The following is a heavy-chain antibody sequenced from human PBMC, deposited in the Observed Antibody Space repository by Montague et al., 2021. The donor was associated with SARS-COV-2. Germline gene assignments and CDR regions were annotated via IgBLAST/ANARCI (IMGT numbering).Heavy chain of an antibody. CDR2: IHYSGST. V-gene: IGHV4-59*08. Sequence: SETLSLTCTVSGGSISNYYWSWIRQPPGKRLEWIGYIHYSGSTSSHPSLKGRVTISIDTSKNQFSLNLSSVNAADTAIYYCARHRLEGANTYYFGLDVWGQGTTVTVSS. CDR1: GGSISNYY. D-gene: IGHD1-26*01. J-gene: IGHJ6*02. CDR3: ARHRLEGANTYYFGLDV.